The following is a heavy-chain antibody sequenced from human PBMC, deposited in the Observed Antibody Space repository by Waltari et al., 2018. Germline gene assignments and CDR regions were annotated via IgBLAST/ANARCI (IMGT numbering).Heavy chain of an antibody. CDR1: GGSISSSSYY. Sequence: QLQLQESGPGLVKPSETLSLTCTVSGGSISSSSYYWGWIRQPPGKGLEWIGSIYYSGSTYYNPSLKSRVTMTRDTSTSTVYMELSSLRSEDTAVYYCAGGGHGGNSGAFDIWGQGTMVTVSS. D-gene: IGHD2-21*02. CDR2: IYYSGST. J-gene: IGHJ3*02. CDR3: AGGGHGGNSGAFDI. V-gene: IGHV4-39*07.